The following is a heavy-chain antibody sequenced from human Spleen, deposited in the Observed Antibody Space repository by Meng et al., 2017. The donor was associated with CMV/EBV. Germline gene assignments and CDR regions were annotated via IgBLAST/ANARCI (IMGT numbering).Heavy chain of an antibody. Sequence: QVQVQGSGPGLVKPSQTLSLTCTVSGGSISSGGYYWSWIRQHPGKGLEWIGYIHDSGSTYYNPSLKSRVTISADTSKNQFSLKLSSVTAADTAVYYCARASYGSGSPLGESWFDPWGQGTLVTVSS. V-gene: IGHV4-31*03. CDR2: IHDSGST. D-gene: IGHD3-10*01. J-gene: IGHJ5*02. CDR3: ARASYGSGSPLGESWFDP. CDR1: GGSISSGGYY.